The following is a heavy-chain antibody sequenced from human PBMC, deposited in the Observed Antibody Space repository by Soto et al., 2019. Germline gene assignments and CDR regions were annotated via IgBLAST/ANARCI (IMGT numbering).Heavy chain of an antibody. D-gene: IGHD2-2*01. V-gene: IGHV1-69*01. CDR1: GGTFSSYA. J-gene: IGHJ6*02. Sequence: QVQLVQSGAEVKKPGSSVKVSCKASGGTFSSYAISWVRQAPGQGLEWMGGIIPISDTTNYAQKFQGRVTITADESTSTAYRELRSLRSEDKAVYYCARTQGSSTSLEIYYYYYYGMDVWGQGTTVTVSS. CDR2: IIPISDTT. CDR3: ARTQGSSTSLEIYYYYYYGMDV.